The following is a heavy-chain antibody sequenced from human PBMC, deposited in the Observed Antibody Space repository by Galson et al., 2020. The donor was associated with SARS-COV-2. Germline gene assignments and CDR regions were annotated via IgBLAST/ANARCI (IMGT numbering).Heavy chain of an antibody. D-gene: IGHD2-15*01. V-gene: IGHV4-39*07. Sequence: SETLSLTCTVSGGSISSSTYYWGWIRQPPGKGLEWIGSISYSGSNYYNPTLKSRVTISVDTSKNQFSLKLSSVTAADTAVYYCARDQGLHRGRGVGPWGQGTLVTVSS. CDR2: ISYSGSN. CDR3: ARDQGLHRGRGVGP. J-gene: IGHJ5*02. CDR1: GGSISSSTYY.